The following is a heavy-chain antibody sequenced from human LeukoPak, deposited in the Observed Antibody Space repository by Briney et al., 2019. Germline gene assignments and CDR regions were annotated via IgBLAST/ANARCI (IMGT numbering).Heavy chain of an antibody. Sequence: GGSLRLSCAASGFTVSSNYMSWVRQAPGKGLEWVSVIYSGGSTYYADSVKGRFTISRDNSKNTLYLQMNSLRAEDTAVYYCAKDRYADGFDYWGQGTLVTVSS. CDR3: AKDRYADGFDY. J-gene: IGHJ4*02. CDR1: GFTVSSNY. D-gene: IGHD3-9*01. V-gene: IGHV3-53*01. CDR2: IYSGGST.